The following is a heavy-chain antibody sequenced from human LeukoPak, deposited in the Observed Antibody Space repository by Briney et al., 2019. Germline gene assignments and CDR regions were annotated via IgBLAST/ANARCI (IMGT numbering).Heavy chain of an antibody. J-gene: IGHJ4*02. V-gene: IGHV3-11*06. CDR1: GFTFSDYY. Sequence: GGSLRLSCAASGFTFSDYYMSWIRQAPGKGLEWVSYISGTSSYTTYADSVKGRFTISRDNAKNTLYLQMNSLRAEDTAVYYCARGLGGTGDHWGQGTLVTVSS. D-gene: IGHD3-10*01. CDR3: ARGLGGTGDH. CDR2: ISGTSSYT.